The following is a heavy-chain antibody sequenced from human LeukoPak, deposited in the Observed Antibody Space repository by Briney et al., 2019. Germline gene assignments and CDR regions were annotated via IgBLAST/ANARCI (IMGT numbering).Heavy chain of an antibody. J-gene: IGHJ3*02. CDR1: GFIFSNYG. CDR2: ISFSSTHI. V-gene: IGHV3-21*01. D-gene: IGHD3-3*01. Sequence: GGSLRLSCAASGFIFSNYGMSCVRQAPGKGLEWVSSISFSSTHIHYADSIQGRFTISRDNAKNSLYLQMNSLRAEDTAVYYCARPTGSGFLDAFDIWGQGTMVTVSS. CDR3: ARPTGSGFLDAFDI.